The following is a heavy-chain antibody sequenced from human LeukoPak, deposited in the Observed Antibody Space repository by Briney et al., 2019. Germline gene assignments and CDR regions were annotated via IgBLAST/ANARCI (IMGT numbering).Heavy chain of an antibody. CDR2: IKPDGTDK. CDR1: GFTFSTYW. CDR3: AREKRGTDAFDI. D-gene: IGHD3-10*01. J-gene: IGHJ3*02. V-gene: IGHV3-7*01. Sequence: GGSLRLSCAASGFTFSTYWMSWVRQAPGKGLEWLANIKPDGTDKYYVDSVKGRFTISRDNARNSLYLQMNTLRAEDTPVYYCAREKRGTDAFDIWGQGTMVTVSS.